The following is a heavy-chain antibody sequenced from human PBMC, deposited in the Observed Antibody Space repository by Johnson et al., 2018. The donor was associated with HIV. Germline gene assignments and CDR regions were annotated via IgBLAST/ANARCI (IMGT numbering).Heavy chain of an antibody. CDR2: IKQDGSEK. Sequence: VQLVESGGGVVQPGGSLRLSCAASGFTFSNYWMSWVRQAPGKGLELVANIKQDGSEKYYVDSVKGRFTISRDNSKNTLYVQMNSLRGDDTAVYYCARGGASDAFDIWGQGTMVTVSS. V-gene: IGHV3-7*01. CDR3: ARGGASDAFDI. J-gene: IGHJ3*02. CDR1: GFTFSNYW. D-gene: IGHD4/OR15-4a*01.